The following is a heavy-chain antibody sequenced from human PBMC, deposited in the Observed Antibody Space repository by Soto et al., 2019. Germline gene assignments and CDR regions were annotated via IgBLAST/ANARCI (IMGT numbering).Heavy chain of an antibody. V-gene: IGHV4-38-2*01. J-gene: IGHJ6*02. Sequence: SQTRALTCPVSGYSFGSGYSWAWLRQSPGKGLEWIGSIYHAGSVCYNPSLNGRVALSMDASKNHFSLKLTSVTAADTAVYYCARTFDYYGMDVWGQGTTVT. CDR1: GYSFGSGYS. CDR3: ARTFDYYGMDV. CDR2: IYHAGSV.